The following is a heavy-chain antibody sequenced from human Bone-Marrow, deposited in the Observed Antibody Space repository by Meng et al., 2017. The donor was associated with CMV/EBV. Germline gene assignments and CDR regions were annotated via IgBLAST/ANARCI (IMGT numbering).Heavy chain of an antibody. CDR2: IVVGSGNT. CDR3: ASITGTTSNWFDP. D-gene: IGHD1-7*01. J-gene: IGHJ5*02. V-gene: IGHV1-58*01. Sequence: SVKVSCKASGFTFTSSAVQWVRQARGQRLEWIGWIVVGSGNTNYAQKFQERVTITRDMSTSTAYMELSSLRSEDTAVYYCASITGTTSNWFDPWGQGTLVTVSS. CDR1: GFTFTSSA.